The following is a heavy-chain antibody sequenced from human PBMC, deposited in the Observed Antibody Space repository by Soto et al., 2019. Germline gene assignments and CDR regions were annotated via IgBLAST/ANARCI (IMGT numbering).Heavy chain of an antibody. CDR2: INAGNGNT. D-gene: IGHD3-22*01. CDR3: ARDSYYYDSSGYPV. J-gene: IGHJ4*02. CDR1: GYTFTSYA. V-gene: IGHV1-3*01. Sequence: ASVKVSCKASGYTFTSYAMHWLLQAPGQRLEWMGWINAGNGNTKYSQKFQGRVTITRDTSASTAYMELSSLRSEDTAVYYCARDSYYYDSSGYPVWGQGTLVTVSS.